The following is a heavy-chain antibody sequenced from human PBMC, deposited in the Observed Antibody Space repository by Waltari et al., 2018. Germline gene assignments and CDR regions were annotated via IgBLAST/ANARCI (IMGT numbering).Heavy chain of an antibody. CDR3: ATARVEGRRGSWFDP. CDR1: GSTFTNDD. Sequence: QVQLVQSGAEVKEPGASVRVSCKSYGSTFTNDDINWVRQANGQGLEWMGWMNPVSEKRGYEQKFQGRVIMTRDTSLTTAYMELSSLRFDDTAIYYCATARVEGRRGSWFDPWGQGTLVTVSS. CDR2: MNPVSEKR. V-gene: IGHV1-8*01. D-gene: IGHD3-16*01. J-gene: IGHJ5*02.